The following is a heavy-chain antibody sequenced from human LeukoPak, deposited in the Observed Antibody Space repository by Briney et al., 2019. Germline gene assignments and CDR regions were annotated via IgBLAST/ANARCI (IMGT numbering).Heavy chain of an antibody. CDR3: AKDLIYGSGFGELLFDD. CDR2: ISTSGGST. Sequence: GGSLRLSCAASGFTFSSYAMSWDRQAPGKGLEWVSAISTSGGSTYYADSVKGRFTISRDNSKNTLYLQMNSLRAEDTAVYYCAKDLIYGSGFGELLFDDWGQGTLVTVSS. CDR1: GFTFSSYA. J-gene: IGHJ4*02. V-gene: IGHV3-23*01. D-gene: IGHD3-10*01.